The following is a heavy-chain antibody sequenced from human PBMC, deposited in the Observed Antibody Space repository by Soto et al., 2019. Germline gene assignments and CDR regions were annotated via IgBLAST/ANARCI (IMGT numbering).Heavy chain of an antibody. Sequence: QVQLQDSGPGLVKPSGTLSLTCAVSGGSISTSNWWSWVRQPPGKGLEWIGEVDHSGRTNYNPSFKSRVASSVDKSKNQFSLKLNSVTAADTALYYCARTSTSGTSFDYWGQGRLVTLSS. D-gene: IGHD1-1*01. J-gene: IGHJ4*02. V-gene: IGHV4-4*02. CDR1: GGSISTSNW. CDR3: ARTSTSGTSFDY. CDR2: VDHSGRT.